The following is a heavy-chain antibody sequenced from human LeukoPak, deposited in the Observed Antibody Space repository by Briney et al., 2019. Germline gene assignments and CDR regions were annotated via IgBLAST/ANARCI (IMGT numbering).Heavy chain of an antibody. Sequence: SETLSLTCAVYGGSFSGYYWSWIRQPPGKGLEWIGEISHSGSTNYNPSLKSRVTISVDTSKNQFSLKLSSVTAADTAVYYCARAPAVTTIFGVVIILLGFDYWGQGTLVTVSS. J-gene: IGHJ4*02. D-gene: IGHD3-3*01. V-gene: IGHV4-34*01. CDR3: ARAPAVTTIFGVVIILLGFDY. CDR1: GGSFSGYY. CDR2: ISHSGST.